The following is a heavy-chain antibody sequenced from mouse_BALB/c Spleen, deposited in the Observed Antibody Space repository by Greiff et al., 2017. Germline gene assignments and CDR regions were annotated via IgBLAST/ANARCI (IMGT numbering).Heavy chain of an antibody. CDR3: ARRNYGNSPFAY. CDR2: ISNGGGST. V-gene: IGHV5-12-2*01. D-gene: IGHD2-1*01. J-gene: IGHJ3*01. Sequence: EVQRVESGGGLVQPGGSLKLSCAASGFTFSSYTMSWVRQTPEKRLEWVAYISNGGGSTYYPDTVKGRFTISRDNAKNTLYLQMSSLKSEDTAMYYCARRNYGNSPFAYWGQGTLVTVSA. CDR1: GFTFSSYT.